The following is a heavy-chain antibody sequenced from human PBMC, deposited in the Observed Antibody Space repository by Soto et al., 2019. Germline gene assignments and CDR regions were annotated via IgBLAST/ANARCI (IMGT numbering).Heavy chain of an antibody. D-gene: IGHD1-26*01. J-gene: IGHJ3*01. V-gene: IGHV1-18*01. Sequence: QVQLVQSGAEVKKPGASVRVSCKTSGYTFINYGITWVRQAPGQGLEWMGWLSAYNGDTSSSEKLQDRFTMTTDTSTDTVYMDRRSLTSDDTAVYYCARWSAIVGGAEAVDVWGQGTMVIVSS. CDR2: LSAYNGDT. CDR1: GYTFINYG. CDR3: ARWSAIVGGAEAVDV.